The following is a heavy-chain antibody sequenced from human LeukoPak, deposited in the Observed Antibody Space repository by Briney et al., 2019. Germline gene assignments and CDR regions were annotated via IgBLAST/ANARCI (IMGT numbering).Heavy chain of an antibody. CDR1: GGTFSSYA. J-gene: IGHJ4*02. D-gene: IGHD2-2*01. CDR3: AREIVVVPAAMPGYFDY. CDR2: IIPIFGTA. Sequence: SVKVSCKASGGTFSSYAISWVRQAPGQGLEWMGGIIPIFGTANYAQKFQGRVTITADESTSTAYMELSSLRFEDTAVYYCAREIVVVPAAMPGYFDYWGQGTLVTVSS. V-gene: IGHV1-69*13.